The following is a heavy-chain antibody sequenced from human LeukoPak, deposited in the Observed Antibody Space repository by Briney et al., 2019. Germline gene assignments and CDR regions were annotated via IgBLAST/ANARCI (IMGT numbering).Heavy chain of an antibody. J-gene: IGHJ4*02. CDR2: INSDGSST. CDR3: ARDLGYYDSSGNHEGGDY. CDR1: GFTFSSYW. V-gene: IGHV3-74*01. D-gene: IGHD3-22*01. Sequence: GGSLRLSCAASGFTFSSYWMHWVRQAPGKGLVWVSRINSDGSSTSYADSVKGRFTISRDNAKNTLYLQMNSLRAEDTAVYYCARDLGYYDSSGNHEGGDYWGQGTLVTVSS.